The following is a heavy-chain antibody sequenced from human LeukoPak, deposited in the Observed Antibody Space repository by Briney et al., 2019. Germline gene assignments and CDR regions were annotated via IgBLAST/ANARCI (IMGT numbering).Heavy chain of an antibody. CDR3: GRRYCSGGSCYPDY. J-gene: IGHJ4*02. D-gene: IGHD2-15*01. CDR1: GYTFTDYY. V-gene: IGHV1-2*02. Sequence: ASVKVSCKASGYTFTDYYMQRVRQAPGQGREGMGWINPKSGGTNYAEKFEGRVTMTRDTYISTAYMELSRLTSDDTAVLYCGRRYCSGGSCYPDYWGQGTLVTVSS. CDR2: INPKSGGT.